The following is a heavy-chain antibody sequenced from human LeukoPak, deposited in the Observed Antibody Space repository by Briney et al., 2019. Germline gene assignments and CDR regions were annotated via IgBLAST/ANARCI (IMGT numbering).Heavy chain of an antibody. CDR2: FDPEDGET. J-gene: IGHJ3*02. CDR3: ATPPYSAAAGTEGAFDI. Sequence: ASVKVSCRVSGYTLTKLSMHWVRQAPGKGLEWMGGFDPEDGETIYAQKFQGRVTMTEDTSTDTAYMELSSLRSEDTAVYYCATPPYSAAAGTEGAFDIWGQGTMVTVSS. CDR1: GYTLTKLS. D-gene: IGHD6-13*01. V-gene: IGHV1-24*01.